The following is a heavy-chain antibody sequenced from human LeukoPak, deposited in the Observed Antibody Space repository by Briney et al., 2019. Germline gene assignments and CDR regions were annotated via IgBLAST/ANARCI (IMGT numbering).Heavy chain of an antibody. CDR3: ARGSRNSGSTHDFDY. V-gene: IGHV3-23*01. J-gene: IGHJ4*02. D-gene: IGHD3-10*01. CDR1: GFTFSTYA. CDR2: ISGGGGTT. Sequence: GGSLRLSCAASGFTFSTYAMSWVRQAPGKGLEWVSVISGGGGTTHYTDSVKGRFTISRDNFKNTLYLQMNSLRAEDTAIYYCARGSRNSGSTHDFDYWGQGTLVTVSS.